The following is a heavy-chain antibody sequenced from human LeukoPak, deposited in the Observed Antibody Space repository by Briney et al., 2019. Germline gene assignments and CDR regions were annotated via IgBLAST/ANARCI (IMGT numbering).Heavy chain of an antibody. J-gene: IGHJ6*02. CDR1: GFTFSSYW. CDR3: ARNSELRYFDWFVYYYYGMDV. V-gene: IGHV3-7*01. D-gene: IGHD3-9*01. CDR2: IKQDGSEK. Sequence: PGGSLRLSCAASGFTFSSYWMSWVRQAPGKGLEWVANIKQDGSEKYYVDSVKGRFTISRDNAKNSLYLQMNSLRAEDTAVYYCARNSELRYFDWFVYYYYGMDVWGQGTTVTVSS.